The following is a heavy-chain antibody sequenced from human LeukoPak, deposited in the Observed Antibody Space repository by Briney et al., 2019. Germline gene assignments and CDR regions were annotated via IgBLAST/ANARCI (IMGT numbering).Heavy chain of an antibody. V-gene: IGHV4-30-2*01. CDR1: GGSISSGGYS. Sequence: SRTLSLTCAVSGGSISSGGYSWSWIRQPPGKGLEWIGYIYHSGSTYYNPSLKSRVSISVDRSKNQFSLKLSSVTAADTAVYYCASVTPGGGMDVWGQGTTVTVSS. CDR3: ASVTPGGGMDV. D-gene: IGHD3-16*01. CDR2: IYHSGST. J-gene: IGHJ6*02.